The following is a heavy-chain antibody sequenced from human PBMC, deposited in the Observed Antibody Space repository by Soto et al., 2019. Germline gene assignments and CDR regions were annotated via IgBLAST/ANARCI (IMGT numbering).Heavy chain of an antibody. CDR3: ARATGSNHPFDY. D-gene: IGHD2-2*01. CDR2: INTDGSST. CDR1: GFTFSTYW. J-gene: IGHJ4*02. V-gene: IGHV3-74*01. Sequence: EVQLVESGGGLVQPGGSLRLSCAATGFTFSTYWMHWVRQGPGKGLVWVSRINTDGSSTTYADSVKGRFTISRDNAKNTLYLQMNSLRAEDTAVYYCARATGSNHPFDYWGQGSLVTVSS.